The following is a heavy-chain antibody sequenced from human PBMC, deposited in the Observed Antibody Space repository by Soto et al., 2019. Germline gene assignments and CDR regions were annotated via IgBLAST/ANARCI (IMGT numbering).Heavy chain of an antibody. D-gene: IGHD3-22*01. V-gene: IGHV3-30-3*01. Sequence: GGSLRLSCAASGFTFSSYAMHWVRQPPGKGLEWVSATSNDGVNEYYADSVTGRFTISRDNAKNTLFLQMNSLRPEDMAVYFCARDLRYFNSRGYYGFFDYGGQGTLVTVSS. CDR3: ARDLRYFNSRGYYGFFDY. J-gene: IGHJ4*02. CDR1: GFTFSSYA. CDR2: TSNDGVNE.